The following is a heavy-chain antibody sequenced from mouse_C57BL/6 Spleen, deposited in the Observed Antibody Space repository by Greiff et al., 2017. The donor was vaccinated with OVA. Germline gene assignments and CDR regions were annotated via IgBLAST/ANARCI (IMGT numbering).Heavy chain of an antibody. CDR2: INPSSGYT. V-gene: IGHV1-7*01. CDR3: ARSTEGGYYFDY. J-gene: IGHJ2*01. CDR1: GYTFTSYW. Sequence: QVQLKESGAELAKPGASVKLSCKASGYTFTSYWMHWVKQRPGQGLEWIGYINPSSGYTKYNQKFKDKSTLTADKSSRTAYMQLSSLTYEDSAVYYCARSTEGGYYFDYWGQGTTLTVSS.